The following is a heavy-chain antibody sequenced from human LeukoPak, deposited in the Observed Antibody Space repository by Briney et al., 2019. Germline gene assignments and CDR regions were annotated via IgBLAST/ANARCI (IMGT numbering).Heavy chain of an antibody. J-gene: IGHJ4*02. CDR3: ARDTLWGYYDSSGSENTLDY. CDR1: GYTFTSYG. V-gene: IGHV1-18*01. D-gene: IGHD3-22*01. CDR2: ISAYNGNT. Sequence: GASVKVSCKASGYTFTSYGISWVRQAPGQGLEWMGWISAYNGNTNYAQKLQGRVTMTTDTSTSTAYMELRSLRSDDTAVYYCARDTLWGYYDSSGSENTLDYWGQGTLVTVSS.